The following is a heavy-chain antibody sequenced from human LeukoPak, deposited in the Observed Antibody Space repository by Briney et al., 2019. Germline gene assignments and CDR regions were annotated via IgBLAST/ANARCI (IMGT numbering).Heavy chain of an antibody. CDR3: ARVLHKRNYDSSDYYGY. Sequence: GGSLRLSCAASGFIFSSYSMNWVRQAPGKGLEWVSYISSGSSTIYYADSVKGRFTISRDNAKNSLYLQMNSLRAEDTAVYYCARVLHKRNYDSSDYYGYWGQGTLVTVSS. CDR2: ISSGSSTI. D-gene: IGHD3-22*01. J-gene: IGHJ4*02. V-gene: IGHV3-48*01. CDR1: GFIFSSYS.